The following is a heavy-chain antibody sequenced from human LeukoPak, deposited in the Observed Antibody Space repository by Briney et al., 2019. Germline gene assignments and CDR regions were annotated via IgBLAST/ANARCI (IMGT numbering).Heavy chain of an antibody. V-gene: IGHV4-38-2*02. CDR3: ARGPLAGGIDY. Sequence: SETLSLTCTVSGYSISSDYYWGWIRQPPGRGLEWIGNIYHSGSTYYNPSLRSRVTISVDTSKTQFSLKLSSVTAADTAVYFCARGPLAGGIDYWGQGTLFTVSS. J-gene: IGHJ4*02. CDR2: IYHSGST. CDR1: GYSISSDYY. D-gene: IGHD1-1*01.